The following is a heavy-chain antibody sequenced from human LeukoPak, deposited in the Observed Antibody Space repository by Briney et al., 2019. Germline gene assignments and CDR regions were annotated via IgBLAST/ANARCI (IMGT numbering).Heavy chain of an antibody. V-gene: IGHV4-38-2*01. Sequence: PSETLSLTCAVSGYSISSGYYWGWIRQPPGKGLEWIGSIYHSGSTYYNPSLKSRVTISVDTSKSQFSLKLSSVTAADTAVYYCARSSIAARGTPDYWGQGTLVTVSS. CDR2: IYHSGST. CDR1: GYSISSGYY. J-gene: IGHJ4*02. CDR3: ARSSIAARGTPDY. D-gene: IGHD6-6*01.